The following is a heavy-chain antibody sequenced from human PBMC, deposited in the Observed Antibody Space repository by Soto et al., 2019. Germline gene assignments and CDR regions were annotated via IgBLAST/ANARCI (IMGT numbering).Heavy chain of an antibody. D-gene: IGHD3-22*01. CDR2: IYYSGST. V-gene: IGHV4-59*01. Sequence: SETLSLTCTVSGGSISSYYWSWIRQPPGKGLEWIGYIYYSGSTNYNPSLKSRVTISVDTSKNQFSLKLSSVTAADTAVYYCARDYYDSSGYWGGFDPWGQGTLVTVSS. J-gene: IGHJ5*02. CDR1: GGSISSYY. CDR3: ARDYYDSSGYWGGFDP.